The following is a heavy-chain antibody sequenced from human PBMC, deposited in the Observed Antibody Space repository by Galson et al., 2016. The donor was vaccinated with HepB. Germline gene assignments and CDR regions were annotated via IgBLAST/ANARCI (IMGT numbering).Heavy chain of an antibody. CDR1: GFTFSSYS. CDR3: ARIPPGGSDFGFDI. Sequence: SLRLSCAASGFTFSSYSMAWVRQAPGKGLEWVSSLTSSGGSTHYTDSVKGRFTISRDNSKNTLYLHMNSLRADDTALYFCARIPPGGSDFGFDIWGQGTTVTVSS. CDR2: LTSSGGST. D-gene: IGHD2-21*01. V-gene: IGHV3-23*01. J-gene: IGHJ3*02.